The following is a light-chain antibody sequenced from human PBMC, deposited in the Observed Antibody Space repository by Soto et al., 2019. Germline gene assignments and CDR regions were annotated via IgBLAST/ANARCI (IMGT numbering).Light chain of an antibody. CDR2: DAS. CDR3: QHYNRQSWT. CDR1: QSSSSW. J-gene: IGKJ1*01. V-gene: IGKV1-5*01. Sequence: DIQMTQSPSTLSASVGDRVTITCRASQSSSSWLAWYQQKPGKAPKLLIYDASSLKSGVPSRLRGSRSCGEWSLTVSGLQPDDFGTYYWQHYNRQSWTLGHGAQVDIK.